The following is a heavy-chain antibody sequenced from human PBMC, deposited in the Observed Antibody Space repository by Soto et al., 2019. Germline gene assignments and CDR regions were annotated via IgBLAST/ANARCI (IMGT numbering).Heavy chain of an antibody. D-gene: IGHD4-17*01. V-gene: IGHV3-23*01. CDR1: GFTFSDYA. CDR2: ISDSGTNT. J-gene: IGHJ4*02. CDR3: AKVGGYGDYGIFDY. Sequence: PGGSLRLSCAASGFTFSDYAMSWVRQTPGKGLEWVSVISDSGTNTYYADSVKGRFTISRDNSKNTLHLQMNKLRAEDTAVYYCAKVGGYGDYGIFDYWGQGTLVTVSS.